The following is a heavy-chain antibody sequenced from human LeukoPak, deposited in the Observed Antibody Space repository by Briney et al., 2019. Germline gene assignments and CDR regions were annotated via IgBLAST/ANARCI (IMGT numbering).Heavy chain of an antibody. J-gene: IGHJ4*02. D-gene: IGHD7-27*01. CDR2: INQDGSEI. V-gene: IGHV3-7*01. Sequence: GGSLRLSCAGSGFPFTSYWMNWVRQSPGKGLEWVASINQDGSEIYYADSVKGRFTLSRDNAENSVYLQMNNLRAEETAVYYCATLNWGNLDFWGQGTQVTVSS. CDR3: ATLNWGNLDF. CDR1: GFPFTSYW.